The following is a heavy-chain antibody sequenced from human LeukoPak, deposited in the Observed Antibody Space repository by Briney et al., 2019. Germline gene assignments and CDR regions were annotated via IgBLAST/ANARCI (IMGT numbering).Heavy chain of an antibody. V-gene: IGHV4-59*08. CDR1: GGSISSYY. CDR2: IYYSGST. CDR3: ARHKSTWSFDSSGYFDY. D-gene: IGHD3-22*01. Sequence: SETLSLTCTVSGGSISSYYWSWIRQPPGKGLEWIGYIYYSGSTNYNPSLKSRVTISVDTSKNQFSLKLSSVTAADTAVCYCARHKSTWSFDSSGYFDYWGQGTLVTVSS. J-gene: IGHJ4*02.